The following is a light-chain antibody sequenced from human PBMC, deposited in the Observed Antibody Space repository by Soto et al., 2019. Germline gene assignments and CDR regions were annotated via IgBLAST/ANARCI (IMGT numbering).Light chain of an antibody. Sequence: EIVLTQSPGTLSLSPGERATLSCRASQSVSSSYLAWYQQKPGQAPRLLIHGVSTRATGIPDRFSGSESGTDFTLTISRLEPEDFAVYYCQQYVTSPYIFGQGTKLEIK. CDR1: QSVSSSY. V-gene: IGKV3-20*01. CDR2: GVS. CDR3: QQYVTSPYI. J-gene: IGKJ2*01.